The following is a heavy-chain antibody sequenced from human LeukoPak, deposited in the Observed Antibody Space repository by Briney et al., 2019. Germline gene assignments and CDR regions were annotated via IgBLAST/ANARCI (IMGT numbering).Heavy chain of an antibody. CDR3: AREDGSSCFDN. CDR1: GGSISSSSYY. Sequence: PSETLSLTCTVSGGSISSSSYYWSWIRQPPGKGLEWIGYIYYSGSTYYNPSLKSRVAISVDTSKNQFSLKLISVTAADTAMYYCAREDGSSCFDNWGQGTLVTVSS. V-gene: IGHV4-30-4*01. J-gene: IGHJ4*02. D-gene: IGHD6-13*01. CDR2: IYYSGST.